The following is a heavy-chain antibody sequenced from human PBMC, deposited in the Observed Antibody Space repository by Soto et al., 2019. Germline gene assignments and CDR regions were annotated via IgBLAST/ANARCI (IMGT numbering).Heavy chain of an antibody. V-gene: IGHV4-39*01. D-gene: IGHD6-19*01. J-gene: IGHJ4*02. CDR3: ASGLITVAGTRNY. Sequence: SLTCSVSGDSISSSAYYWAWIRQPPGKDLEWIGSIYKTGNTFYNPSLKSRVTISVDTSMNRFSLNLNSVTAADTAIYYCASGLITVAGTRNYWGPGTLVTVSS. CDR1: GDSISSSAYY. CDR2: IYKTGNT.